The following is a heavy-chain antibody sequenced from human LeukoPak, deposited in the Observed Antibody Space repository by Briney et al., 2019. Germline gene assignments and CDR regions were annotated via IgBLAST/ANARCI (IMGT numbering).Heavy chain of an antibody. Sequence: GGSLRLSCAASGFTFSSYWMSWVRQAPGKGLEWVANIKQDGSEKYYVDSVKGRFTISRDNAKNSLYLQMNSLRAEDTAVYYCAKEKPYYSSGNFDYWGQGTLVTVSS. CDR3: AKEKPYYSSGNFDY. J-gene: IGHJ4*02. D-gene: IGHD6-25*01. CDR2: IKQDGSEK. CDR1: GFTFSSYW. V-gene: IGHV3-7*03.